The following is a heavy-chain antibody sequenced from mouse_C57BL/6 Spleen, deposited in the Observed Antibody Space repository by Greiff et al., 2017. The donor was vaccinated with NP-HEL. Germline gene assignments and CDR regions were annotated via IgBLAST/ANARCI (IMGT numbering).Heavy chain of an antibody. CDR2: IHPNSGST. CDR1: GYTFTSYW. V-gene: IGHV1-64*01. D-gene: IGHD1-1*01. J-gene: IGHJ2*01. Sequence: VQLQQPGAELVKPGASVKLSCKASGYTFTSYWMHWVKQRPGQGLEWIGMIHPNSGSTNYNEQFKSKATLTVDKSSSTAYMQLSSLTSEDSTVYSCEITPLITANNHFDYWGQGTTLTVSS. CDR3: EITPLITANNHFDY.